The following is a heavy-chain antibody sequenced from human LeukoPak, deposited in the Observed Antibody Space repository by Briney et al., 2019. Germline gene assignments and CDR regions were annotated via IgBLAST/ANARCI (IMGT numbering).Heavy chain of an antibody. CDR1: GXSISSSTYY. D-gene: IGHD4-17*01. Sequence: SETLSLTCTVSGXSISSSTYYWGWIRQPPGKGLEWIGSIYYSGNTYYNPSLKSRVTISIDTSKNQFSLKLSSVTAADTAVYYCASAVNNWFDPWGQGTLVTVSS. J-gene: IGHJ5*02. V-gene: IGHV4-39*01. CDR2: IYYSGNT. CDR3: ASAVNNWFDP.